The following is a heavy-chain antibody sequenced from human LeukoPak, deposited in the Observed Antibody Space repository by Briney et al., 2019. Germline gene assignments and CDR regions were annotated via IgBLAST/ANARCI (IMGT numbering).Heavy chain of an antibody. Sequence: SETLSLTCTVSGGSISSYYWSWIRQPPGKGLEWIGYTYYSGSTNYNPSLKSRVTISVDTSKNQFSLKLSSVTAADTAVYYCARHMTMYNWFDPWGQGTLVTVSS. J-gene: IGHJ5*02. CDR1: GGSISSYY. CDR3: ARHMTMYNWFDP. CDR2: TYYSGST. V-gene: IGHV4-59*08. D-gene: IGHD4/OR15-4a*01.